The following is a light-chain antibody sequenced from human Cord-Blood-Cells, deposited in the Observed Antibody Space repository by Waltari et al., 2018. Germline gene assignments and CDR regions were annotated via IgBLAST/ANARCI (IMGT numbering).Light chain of an antibody. CDR2: DVS. CDR1: SSAVGGFNC. V-gene: IGLV2-14*01. Sequence: QSALTQPASVCGSPGQSITISCTGTSSAVGGFNCVSWYQQHPGKAPKLMIYDVSNRPSGVSNRFSGSKSGNTASLTISGLQAEDEADYYCSSYTSSSTYVFGTGTKVTVL. CDR3: SSYTSSSTYV. J-gene: IGLJ1*01.